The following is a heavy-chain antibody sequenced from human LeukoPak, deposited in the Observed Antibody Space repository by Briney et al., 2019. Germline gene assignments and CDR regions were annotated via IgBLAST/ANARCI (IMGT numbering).Heavy chain of an antibody. V-gene: IGHV3-30*03. CDR1: GITFSSYG. D-gene: IGHD1-26*01. Sequence: GGSLRLSCVVSGITFSSYGMHWVRQAPGKGLEWVAVTSYDGSNQYYADSVKGRFTISRDNSKNTLYLQMNSLRAEDTAVYYCARGPPIVGATTGYWGQGTLVTVSS. CDR2: TSYDGSNQ. J-gene: IGHJ4*02. CDR3: ARGPPIVGATTGY.